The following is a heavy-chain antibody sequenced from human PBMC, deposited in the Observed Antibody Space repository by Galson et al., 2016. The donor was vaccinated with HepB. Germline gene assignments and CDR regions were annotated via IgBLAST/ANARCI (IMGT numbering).Heavy chain of an antibody. J-gene: IGHJ4*02. CDR3: ARGMGYSYGYFDS. D-gene: IGHD5-18*01. V-gene: IGHV3-33*01. Sequence: SLILSCAASGFTFRTYNIHWVRQAPGKGPEWVAAIWYDGRNKYYADSVKGRFTISRDNSNNTVHVQMNSLRAEDTGLYFCARGMGYSYGYFDSWGQGTLVTVSS. CDR2: IWYDGRNK. CDR1: GFTFRTYN.